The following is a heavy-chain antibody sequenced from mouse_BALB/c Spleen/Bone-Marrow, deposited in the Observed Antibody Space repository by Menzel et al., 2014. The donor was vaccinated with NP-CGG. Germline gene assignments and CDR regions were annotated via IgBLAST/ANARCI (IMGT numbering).Heavy chain of an antibody. CDR1: GYTFSSYW. J-gene: IGHJ1*01. V-gene: IGHV1-9*01. Sequence: VHLVESGAELMKPGASVKISCKATGYTFSSYWIEWVKQRPGHGLEWIGEILPGSGSTNYNEKFKGKATFTADTSSNTAYMQLSSLTSEDSAVYYCGLYYGTSHWYFDVWGAGTTVTVSS. D-gene: IGHD1-1*01. CDR3: GLYYGTSHWYFDV. CDR2: ILPGSGST.